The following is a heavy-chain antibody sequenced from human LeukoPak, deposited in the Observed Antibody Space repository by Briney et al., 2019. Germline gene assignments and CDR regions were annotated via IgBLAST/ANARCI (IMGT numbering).Heavy chain of an antibody. J-gene: IGHJ3*02. V-gene: IGHV1-2*02. CDR1: GYTFTGYY. CDR3: ALPNYYDSSGYYQVPNDAFDI. Sequence: ASVKVSCKASGYTFTGYYMHWVRQAPGQGLEWMGWINPNSGGTNYAQKFQGRVTMTRDTSISAAYMELSRLRSDDTAVYYCALPNYYDSSGYYQVPNDAFDIWGQGTMVTVSS. CDR2: INPNSGGT. D-gene: IGHD3-22*01.